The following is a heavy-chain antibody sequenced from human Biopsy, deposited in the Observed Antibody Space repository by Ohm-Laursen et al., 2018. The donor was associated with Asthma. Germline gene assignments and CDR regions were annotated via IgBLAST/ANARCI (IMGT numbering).Heavy chain of an antibody. V-gene: IGHV1-69*15. CDR3: VRDGARIAIFGVGDYFDY. Sequence: SSVKVSCKASGGTFSSNSINWVRQAPGQGLEWMGRIIPIFGPTNYAQKFQGRVTISADDSTSTAYMELSSLRSEDTAVYYCVRDGARIAIFGVGDYFDYWGQGTLVTVSS. J-gene: IGHJ4*02. CDR2: IIPIFGPT. D-gene: IGHD3-3*01. CDR1: GGTFSSNS.